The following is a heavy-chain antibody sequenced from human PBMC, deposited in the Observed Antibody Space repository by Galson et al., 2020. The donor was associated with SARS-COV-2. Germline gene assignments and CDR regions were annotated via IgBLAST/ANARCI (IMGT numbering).Heavy chain of an antibody. CDR1: GFSFINYA. V-gene: IGHV3-33*01. CDR2: MWSDGSDE. J-gene: IGHJ4*02. D-gene: IGHD1-1*01. Sequence: GGSLRLSCAASGFSFINYAMHWVRQAPGKGLEWVALMWSDGSDENYADSVKGRFTISRDNSKNTLYLQMNNLRAEDTALYYCARGNGSGAYLIDYWGQGALVTVSS. CDR3: ARGNGSGAYLIDY.